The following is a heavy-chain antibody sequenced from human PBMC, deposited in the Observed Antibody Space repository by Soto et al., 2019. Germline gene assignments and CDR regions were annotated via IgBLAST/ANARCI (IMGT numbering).Heavy chain of an antibody. J-gene: IGHJ6*02. Sequence: SETLSLTCTVSGGSISSGGYYWSWIRQHPGKGLEWIGYIYYSGSTYYNPSLKSRVTISVDTSKNQFSLKLSSVTAADTAVYYCAKEQLGYCSGGSCYLFGMDVWGQGTTVTVSS. CDR3: AKEQLGYCSGGSCYLFGMDV. V-gene: IGHV4-31*03. D-gene: IGHD2-15*01. CDR2: IYYSGST. CDR1: GGSISSGGYY.